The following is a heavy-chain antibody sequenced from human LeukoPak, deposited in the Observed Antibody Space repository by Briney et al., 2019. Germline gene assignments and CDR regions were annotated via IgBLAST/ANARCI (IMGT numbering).Heavy chain of an antibody. J-gene: IGHJ4*02. CDR3: ARGFAGVDY. Sequence: GGSLRLSWAASGFTFSSYWMHWVRQAPVKGLAWVSRINSDGSSTSYADSGKGRFTISRDNAKNTLYLQMNSLRAEDTAVYYCARGFAGVDYWGQGTLVTVSS. CDR1: GFTFSSYW. D-gene: IGHD2-21*01. CDR2: INSDGSST. V-gene: IGHV3-74*01.